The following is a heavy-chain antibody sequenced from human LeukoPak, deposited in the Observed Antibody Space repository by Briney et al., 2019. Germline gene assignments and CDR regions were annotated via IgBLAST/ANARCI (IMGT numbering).Heavy chain of an antibody. CDR2: IYYSGST. CDR1: GGSISSYY. CDR3: ARAQRGYSYGAHYYYYYGMDV. V-gene: IGHV4-59*01. D-gene: IGHD5-18*01. Sequence: SETLSLTCTVSGGSISSYYWSWIRQPPGKGLEWLGYIYYSGSTNYNPSLKSRVTISVDTSKNQFSLKLSSVTAADTAVYYCARAQRGYSYGAHYYYYYGMDVWGQGTTVTVSS. J-gene: IGHJ6*02.